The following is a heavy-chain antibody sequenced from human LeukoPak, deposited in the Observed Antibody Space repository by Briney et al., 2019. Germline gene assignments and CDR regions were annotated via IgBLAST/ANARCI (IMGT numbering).Heavy chain of an antibody. V-gene: IGHV1-46*01. Sequence: ASVKVSCKASGHTFTSYYMHWVRQAPGQGLEWMGIINPSGGSTSYAQKFQGRVTMTRDTSTSTVYMELSSLRSEDTAVYYCAREAAAGHFDYWGQGTLVTVSS. CDR1: GHTFTSYY. D-gene: IGHD6-13*01. CDR2: INPSGGST. J-gene: IGHJ4*02. CDR3: AREAAAGHFDY.